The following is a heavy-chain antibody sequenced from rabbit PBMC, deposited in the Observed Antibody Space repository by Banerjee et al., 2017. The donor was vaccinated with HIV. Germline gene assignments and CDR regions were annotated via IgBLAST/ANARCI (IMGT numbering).Heavy chain of an antibody. CDR2: IYIRSGGST. CDR3: ARDLAGVIGWNFNL. V-gene: IGHV1S45*01. CDR1: GIDFSSYYY. J-gene: IGHJ4*01. D-gene: IGHD4-1*01. Sequence: QEQLEESGGGLVKPEGSLTLTCTASGIDFSSYYYMCWVRQAPGKGLELIACIYIRSGGSTYYASWAKGPFTISKTSSTTVTLQMTSLTAADTATYFCARDLAGVIGWNFNLWGQGTLVTVS.